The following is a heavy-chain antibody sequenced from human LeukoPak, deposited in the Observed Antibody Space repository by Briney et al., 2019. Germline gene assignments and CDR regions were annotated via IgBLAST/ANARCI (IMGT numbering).Heavy chain of an antibody. CDR2: IWPDGNNK. D-gene: IGHD1-14*01. Sequence: GGTLRLSCAASGFTFSSYGMHWVRQTPGKGLEWVAFIWPDGNNKYYVESVKGPFTLSRDNSKNTLDLQMNSLRVDDTAVYYCAKDQPGDTSFDYWGQGTLVTVSS. CDR3: AKDQPGDTSFDY. J-gene: IGHJ4*02. V-gene: IGHV3-30*02. CDR1: GFTFSSYG.